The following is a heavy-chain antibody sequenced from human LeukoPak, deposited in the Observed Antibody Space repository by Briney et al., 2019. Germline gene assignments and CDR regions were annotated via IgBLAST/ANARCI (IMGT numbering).Heavy chain of an antibody. J-gene: IGHJ4*02. CDR3: ATAGIVVVSRVEYFDY. CDR1: GYTLTELS. CDR2: FDPEDGET. Sequence: ASVKVSCKVSGYTLTELSMHWVRQAPGKGLEWVGGFDPEDGETIYAQKFQGRVTMTEDTSTDTAYMELSSLRSEDTAVYYCATAGIVVVSRVEYFDYWGQGTLVTVSS. D-gene: IGHD3-22*01. V-gene: IGHV1-24*01.